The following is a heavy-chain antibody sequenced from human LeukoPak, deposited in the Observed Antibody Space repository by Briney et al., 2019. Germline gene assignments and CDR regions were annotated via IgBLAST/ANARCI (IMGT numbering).Heavy chain of an antibody. CDR1: GFIGSSNY. Sequence: PGGSLRLSCAASGFIGSSNYMSWIRQSPGKGLECIGYIHYTGSTNYNPSLKSRVTISVETSKNQFSLKLKSVTAADTAVYYCARGGYYGSGNDFRFDPWGQGTLVTVSS. J-gene: IGHJ5*02. D-gene: IGHD3-10*01. CDR3: ARGGYYGSGNDFRFDP. V-gene: IGHV4-59*02. CDR2: IHYTGST.